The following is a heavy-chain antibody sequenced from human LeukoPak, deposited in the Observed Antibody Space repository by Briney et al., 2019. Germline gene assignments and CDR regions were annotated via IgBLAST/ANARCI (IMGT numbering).Heavy chain of an antibody. J-gene: IGHJ4*02. Sequence: GSLRLSSAASGFTFNRYWMRWARQPPGEGLVWVSHINSDGSSTSYADSVKGRVTISRDNAKNTLYLQMNSLRAEDTAVYYCASETYYYGSGSYYKGQLWGQGTLVTVSS. V-gene: IGHV3-74*01. D-gene: IGHD3-10*01. CDR2: INSDGSST. CDR1: GFTFNRYW. CDR3: ASETYYYGSGSYYKGQL.